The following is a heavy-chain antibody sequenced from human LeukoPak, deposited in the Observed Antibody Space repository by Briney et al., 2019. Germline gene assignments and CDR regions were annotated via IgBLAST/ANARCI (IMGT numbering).Heavy chain of an antibody. CDR2: FDSEDGET. J-gene: IGHJ4*02. D-gene: IGHD6-13*01. CDR3: ATDGAAAAGFDY. CDR1: GYTLTELS. Sequence: ASVKVSCKVSGYTLTELSMHWVRQAPGKGLEWMGGFDSEDGETIYAQKFQGRVTMTEDTSTDTAYMELSSLRSGDTAVYYCATDGAAAAGFDYWGQGTLVTVSS. V-gene: IGHV1-24*01.